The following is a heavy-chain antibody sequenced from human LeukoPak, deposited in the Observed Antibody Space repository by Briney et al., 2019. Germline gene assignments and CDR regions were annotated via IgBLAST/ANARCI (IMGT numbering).Heavy chain of an antibody. CDR3: ASYEPSRIAAAGRPFDY. J-gene: IGHJ4*02. D-gene: IGHD6-13*01. CDR1: GYSISSGYY. CDR2: IYHSGST. V-gene: IGHV4-38-2*02. Sequence: SETLSLTCTVSGYSISSGYYWGWIRQPPGKGLEWIGSIYHSGSTYYNPSLKSRVTISVDTSKNQFSLKLSSVTAADTAVYYCASYEPSRIAAAGRPFDYWGQGTLVTVSS.